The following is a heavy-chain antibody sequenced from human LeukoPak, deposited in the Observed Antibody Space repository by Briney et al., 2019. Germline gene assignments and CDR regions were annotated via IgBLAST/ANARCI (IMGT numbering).Heavy chain of an antibody. CDR2: ISSSGSTI. V-gene: IGHV3-11*01. D-gene: IGHD2-2*01. CDR1: GFTFSDYY. Sequence: GSLRLSCAASGFTFSDYYMSWIRQAPGKGLEWVSYISSSGSTIYYADSVKGRFTISRDNAKNSLYLQMNSLRAEDTAVYYCAKDGYCSSTSCPTDYWGQGTLVTVSS. J-gene: IGHJ4*02. CDR3: AKDGYCSSTSCPTDY.